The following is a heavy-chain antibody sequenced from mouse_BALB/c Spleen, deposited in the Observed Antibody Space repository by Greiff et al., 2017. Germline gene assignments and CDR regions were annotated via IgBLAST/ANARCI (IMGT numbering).Heavy chain of an antibody. V-gene: IGHV1-18*01. D-gene: IGHD2-3*01. CDR2: INPNNGGT. CDR1: GYTFTDYN. J-gene: IGHJ4*01. CDR3: ARRVDGYYVGYAMDY. Sequence: EVQLQQSGPELVKPGASVKIPCKASGYTFTDYNMDWVKQSHGKSLEWIGDINPNNGGTIYNQKFKGKATLTVDKSSSTAYMELRSLTSEDTAVNYCARRVDGYYVGYAMDYWGQGTSVTVSS.